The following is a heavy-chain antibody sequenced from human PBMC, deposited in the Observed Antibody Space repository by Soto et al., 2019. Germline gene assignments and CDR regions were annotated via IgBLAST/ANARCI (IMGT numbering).Heavy chain of an antibody. J-gene: IGHJ1*01. CDR3: VRGLVGTWYLQR. V-gene: IGHV2-5*01. CDR2: IYRNDEK. D-gene: IGHD2-21*02. CDR1: GFPLSTNELG. Sequence: QITLKEPGPTLVNPTQTLTLTCTFTGFPLSTNELGVGWVRQPPENSLEWLALIYRNDEKRYSPSLKSRRTITKDSSQTGVVLKLTNVDPVDTTTDSCVRGLVGTWYLQRWGHCTPLTVSS.